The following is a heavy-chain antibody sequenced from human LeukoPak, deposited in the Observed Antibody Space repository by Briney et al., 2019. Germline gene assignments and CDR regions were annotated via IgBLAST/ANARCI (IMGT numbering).Heavy chain of an antibody. D-gene: IGHD6-13*01. CDR2: INSDGSSR. CDR1: GFTFSNYW. CDR3: ASASSHRIAAGGDY. V-gene: IGHV3-74*01. Sequence: GGSLRLACAASGFTFSNYWMHWVRQAPGKGLVWVSRINSDGSSRNYADSVKGRFTISRDNAKNTLYLQMNSLRAEDTAVYYCASASSHRIAAGGDYWGQGTLVTVSS. J-gene: IGHJ4*02.